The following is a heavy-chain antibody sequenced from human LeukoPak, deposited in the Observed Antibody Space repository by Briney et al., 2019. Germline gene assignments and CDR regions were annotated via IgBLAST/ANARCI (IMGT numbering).Heavy chain of an antibody. Sequence: PGRSLRLSCAASGFTFDDYAMHWVRQAPGKGLEWVSLISWDGGSTYYADSVKGRFTISRDNSKNSLYLQMNSLRAEDTALYYCAKGSMVRGVILYWGQGTLVTVSS. CDR2: ISWDGGST. CDR1: GFTFDDYA. CDR3: AKGSMVRGVILY. J-gene: IGHJ4*02. V-gene: IGHV3-43D*03. D-gene: IGHD3-10*01.